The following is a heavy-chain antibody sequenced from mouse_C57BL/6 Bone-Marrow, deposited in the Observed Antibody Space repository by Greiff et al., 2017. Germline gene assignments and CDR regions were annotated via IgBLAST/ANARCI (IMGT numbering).Heavy chain of an antibody. Sequence: EVKLVESGAELVRPGASVKLSCTASGFNIKDDYMHWVKQRPEQGLEWIGWIDPENGDTEYASKFQGKATITADTSSNTAYLQLSSLTSEDTAVYYCTTPSTMITTVDYWGQGTTLTVSS. CDR3: TTPSTMITTVDY. D-gene: IGHD2-4*01. V-gene: IGHV14-4*01. CDR1: GFNIKDDY. CDR2: IDPENGDT. J-gene: IGHJ2*01.